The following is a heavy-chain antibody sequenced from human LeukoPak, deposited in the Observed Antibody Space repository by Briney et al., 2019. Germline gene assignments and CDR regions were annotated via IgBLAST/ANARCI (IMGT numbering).Heavy chain of an antibody. CDR2: MDYSGST. J-gene: IGHJ4*02. V-gene: IGHV4-59*01. CDR1: GGSSSSYY. CDR3: ARGDDHDYGDLYFDY. D-gene: IGHD4-17*01. Sequence: LETLSLTCTVSGGSSSSYYWSWIRQPPGKGLEWIGYMDYSGSTNYNPSLKSRVTISVDTSKNQFSLKLSSVSAADTAVYYCARGDDHDYGDLYFDYWGQGTLVTVSS.